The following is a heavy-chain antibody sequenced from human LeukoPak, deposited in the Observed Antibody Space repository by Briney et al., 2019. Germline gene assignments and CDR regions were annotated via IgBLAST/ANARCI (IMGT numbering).Heavy chain of an antibody. Sequence: ASVKVSCKVSGYTLTELSMHWVRQAPGKGLEWMGGFDPEDGETIYAQKFQGRVTMTEDTSTDTAYMELSSLRSEDTAVYYCATPKSYYYGSGSYWGFDYWGQGTLVTVSP. CDR1: GYTLTELS. CDR3: ATPKSYYYGSGSYWGFDY. D-gene: IGHD3-10*01. J-gene: IGHJ4*02. CDR2: FDPEDGET. V-gene: IGHV1-24*01.